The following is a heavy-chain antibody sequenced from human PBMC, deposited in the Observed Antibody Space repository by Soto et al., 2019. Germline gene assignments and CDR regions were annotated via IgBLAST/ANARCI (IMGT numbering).Heavy chain of an antibody. J-gene: IGHJ6*02. CDR3: ARGVAFSSAALYYYYYGMDV. D-gene: IGHD3-3*02. Sequence: ASVKVSCKASGYTFTSYDINWVRQATGQGLEWMGWMNPTSGNTGYARKFQGRVTMTRNTSISTAYMELSSLRSEDTAVYYCARGVAFSSAALYYYYYGMDVWGQGTTVTVSS. CDR2: MNPTSGNT. V-gene: IGHV1-8*01. CDR1: GYTFTSYD.